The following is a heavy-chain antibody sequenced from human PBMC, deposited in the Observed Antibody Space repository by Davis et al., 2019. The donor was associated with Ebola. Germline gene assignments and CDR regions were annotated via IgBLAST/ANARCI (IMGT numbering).Heavy chain of an antibody. CDR2: INTNTGNP. V-gene: IGHV7-4-1*02. Sequence: ASVKVSCKASGGTFSSYTINWVRQAPGQGLEWMGWINTNTGNPTYAQGFTGRFVFSLDTSVSTAYLQISSLKAEDTAVYYCARVRCSSTSCRGMDVWGKGTTVTVSS. CDR3: ARVRCSSTSCRGMDV. CDR1: GGTFSSYT. D-gene: IGHD2-2*01. J-gene: IGHJ6*04.